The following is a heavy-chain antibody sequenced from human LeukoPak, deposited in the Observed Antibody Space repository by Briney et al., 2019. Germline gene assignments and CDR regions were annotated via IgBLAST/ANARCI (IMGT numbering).Heavy chain of an antibody. J-gene: IGHJ4*02. CDR3: ARTYSGSFSPDY. CDR1: GFTFRNYV. CDR2: ISYDGSNK. Sequence: PGGSLRLSCAASGFTFRNYVIHWVRQAPGKGLEWVAVISYDGSNKYYADSVKGRFTISRDNSKNTLYLQMNSLRAEDTAVYYCARTYSGSFSPDYWGQGTLVTVSS. V-gene: IGHV3-30-3*01. D-gene: IGHD1-26*01.